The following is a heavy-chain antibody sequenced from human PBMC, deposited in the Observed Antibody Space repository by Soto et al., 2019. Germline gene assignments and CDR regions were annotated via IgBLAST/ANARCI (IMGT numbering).Heavy chain of an antibody. CDR1: GGSISSGGYS. CDR3: ARRRGFPYYYGMDV. Sequence: QLQLQESGSGLVKPSQTLSLTCAVSGGSISSGGYSWSWIRQAPGKGLEWIGYIYHSGSTYYNPSLKSRVPISVDRSKHQFSLKLSSVTAADPAVYYCARRRGFPYYYGMDVWGQGTTVTVSS. V-gene: IGHV4-30-2*01. J-gene: IGHJ6*02. CDR2: IYHSGST. D-gene: IGHD5-12*01.